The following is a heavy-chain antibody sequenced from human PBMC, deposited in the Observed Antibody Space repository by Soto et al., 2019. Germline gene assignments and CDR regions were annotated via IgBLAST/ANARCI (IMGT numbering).Heavy chain of an antibody. V-gene: IGHV1-2*04. CDR2: INPSSGGT. J-gene: IGHJ3*02. Sequence: ASVKVSCKASGYTFTGYYMHWVRQAPGQGLEWMGWINPSSGGTNYAQKFQGWVTMTRDTSISTAYMELSRLRSDDTAVYYGARSSVWVRTTGTTTDAFDIWGQGTIVTVSS. CDR3: ARSSVWVRTTGTTTDAFDI. CDR1: GYTFTGYY. D-gene: IGHD1-1*01.